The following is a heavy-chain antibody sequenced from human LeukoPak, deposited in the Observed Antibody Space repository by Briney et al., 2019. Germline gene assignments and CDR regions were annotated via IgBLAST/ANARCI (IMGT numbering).Heavy chain of an antibody. Sequence: ASVKVSCKASGYTFTSYYMHWVRQAPGQGLEWMGIINPSGGSTSYAQKFQGRVTMTRDMSTSTVYMELSSLTSDDTAVYYCARGGQIYDYVWGSYLEFWGQGTLVTVSS. D-gene: IGHD3-16*02. J-gene: IGHJ4*02. V-gene: IGHV1-46*01. CDR3: ARGGQIYDYVWGSYLEF. CDR2: INPSGGST. CDR1: GYTFTSYY.